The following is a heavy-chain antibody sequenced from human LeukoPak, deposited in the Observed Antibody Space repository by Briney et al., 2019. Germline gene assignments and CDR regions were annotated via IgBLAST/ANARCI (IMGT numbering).Heavy chain of an antibody. V-gene: IGHV1-18*01. CDR3: AREWGSYFYC. D-gene: IGHD3-16*01. CDR2: ISAYNGNT. Sequence: AASVKVSCMDSGGTFSSYAISWLRQAPGQGLEWMGWISAYNGNTNYAQKLQGRVTMTTDTSTSTAYMELRSLRSDDTAVYYCAREWGSYFYCWGQGTLVTVSS. J-gene: IGHJ4*02. CDR1: GGTFSSYA.